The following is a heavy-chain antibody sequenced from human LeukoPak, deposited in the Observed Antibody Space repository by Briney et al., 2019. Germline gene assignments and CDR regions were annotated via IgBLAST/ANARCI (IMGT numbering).Heavy chain of an antibody. V-gene: IGHV4-59*01. J-gene: IGHJ4*02. CDR1: GGSISSYY. CDR2: IYYSGST. D-gene: IGHD1-26*01. Sequence: SETLSLTCTVSGGSISSYYWSWIRQPPGKGLEWIGYIYYSGSTNYNPSLKSRVTISVDTSKNQFSLKLSSVTAADTAVYYCARCSGHYWREFDYWGLGTLVTVSS. CDR3: ARCSGHYWREFDY.